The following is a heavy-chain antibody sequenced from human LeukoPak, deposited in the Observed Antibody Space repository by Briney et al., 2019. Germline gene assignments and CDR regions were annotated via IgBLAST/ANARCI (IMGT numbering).Heavy chain of an antibody. Sequence: GGSLRLSCAASVFTSSTDWIHWVRQAPGKGRMWFSRINSDVSSTSYAASVKGRFTISRDIAKNTVYLHMNSLKVEDTGVSYCERSYYGDYEDFWGQGTLVAVSS. CDR1: VFTSSTDW. D-gene: IGHD4-17*01. V-gene: IGHV3-74*01. CDR2: INSDVSST. J-gene: IGHJ4*02. CDR3: ERSYYGDYEDF.